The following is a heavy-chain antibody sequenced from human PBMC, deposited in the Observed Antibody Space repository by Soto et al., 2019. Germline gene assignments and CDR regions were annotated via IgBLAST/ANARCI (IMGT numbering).Heavy chain of an antibody. V-gene: IGHV4-31*03. CDR3: ARAWGGYFDY. CDR2: IYYSGST. CDR1: GGXISSGGYY. Sequence: SETLSLTCTVSGGXISSGGYYWSWIRQHPGKGLEWIGYIYYSGSTYYNPSLKSRVTISVDTSKNQFSLKLSSVTAADTAVYYCARAWGGYFDYWGQGTLVTVSS. D-gene: IGHD3-16*01. J-gene: IGHJ4*02.